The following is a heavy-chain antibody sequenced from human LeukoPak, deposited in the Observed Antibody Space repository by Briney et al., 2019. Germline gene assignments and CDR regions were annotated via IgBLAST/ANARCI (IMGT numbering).Heavy chain of an antibody. J-gene: IGHJ4*02. CDR3: ARDGGNYAFDS. Sequence: ASVKVSCKASGYTFINYYMHWVRQAPGQGLEWMAIISPSADSTSYAQKFQGRVTLTRDTSTSTVYMELSSLRSEDTAMYYCARDGGNYAFDSWGQGTLVTVSS. CDR1: GYTFINYY. D-gene: IGHD4-11*01. V-gene: IGHV1-46*01. CDR2: ISPSADST.